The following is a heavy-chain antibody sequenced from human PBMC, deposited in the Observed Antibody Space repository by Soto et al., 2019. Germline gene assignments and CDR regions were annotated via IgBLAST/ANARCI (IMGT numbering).Heavy chain of an antibody. Sequence: PSETLSLTCTVSGGSISSSSYYWGWIRQPPGKGLEWIGSIYYSGSTYYNPSLKSRVTISVDTSKNQFSLKLSSVTAADTAVYYCARGAYSNYDLKDYGMDVWGQGNTVPVSS. CDR2: IYYSGST. CDR1: GGSISSSSYY. J-gene: IGHJ6*02. V-gene: IGHV4-39*01. D-gene: IGHD4-4*01. CDR3: ARGAYSNYDLKDYGMDV.